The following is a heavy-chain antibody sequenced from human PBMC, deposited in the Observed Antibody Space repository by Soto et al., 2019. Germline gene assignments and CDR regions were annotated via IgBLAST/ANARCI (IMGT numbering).Heavy chain of an antibody. CDR2: MNPRSGGT. CDR1: LYTFTNYY. J-gene: IGHJ4*02. Sequence: ASVXVSFKCCLYTFTNYYMHCLLRAPGQGLECMGWMNPRSGGTKYAQAFQDRVTMTRDESISTAYMEVTSLRHGDTAVYFCARYDDTTYHHLELWGQGTLVTVYS. D-gene: IGHD1-7*01. V-gene: IGHV1-2*02. CDR3: ARYDDTTYHHLEL.